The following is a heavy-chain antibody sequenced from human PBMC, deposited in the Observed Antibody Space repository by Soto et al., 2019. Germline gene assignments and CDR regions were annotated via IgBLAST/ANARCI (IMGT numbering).Heavy chain of an antibody. D-gene: IGHD3-3*01. Sequence: GGFLRLSCGASRFTFSNYWLNWVRLVPWTGLMWDSEINSGGDTTNYADSVKGRFTISRDNAKNTLYLQMTSLRAEDTAVYYCTSLSATIDYWGQGTLVTASS. CDR2: INSGGDTT. CDR3: TSLSATIDY. V-gene: IGHV3-74*01. J-gene: IGHJ4*02. CDR1: RFTFSNYW.